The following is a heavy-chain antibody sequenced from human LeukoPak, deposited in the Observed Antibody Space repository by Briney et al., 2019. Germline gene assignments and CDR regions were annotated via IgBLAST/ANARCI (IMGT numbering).Heavy chain of an antibody. D-gene: IGHD2-15*01. J-gene: IGHJ4*02. CDR1: GFTSVNYA. Sequence: QPGGSLRLSCAATGFTSVNYAMSWVRQAPGKGLEWVSAISGSGGSTYYADSVKGRFTISRDNSKNTLYLQMNSLRAEDTAVYYCARGPELPLFDYWGQGTLVTVSS. CDR3: ARGPELPLFDY. V-gene: IGHV3-23*01. CDR2: ISGSGGST.